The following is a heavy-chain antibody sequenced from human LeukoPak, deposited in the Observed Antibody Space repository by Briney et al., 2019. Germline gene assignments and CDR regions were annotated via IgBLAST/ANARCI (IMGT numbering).Heavy chain of an antibody. CDR2: IIPIFGTA. D-gene: IGHD6-13*01. J-gene: IGHJ3*02. CDR1: GGTFSCYA. V-gene: IGHV1-69*13. CDR3: ARVRGSSWSVIAFDI. Sequence: SVKVSCKASGGTFSCYAISWVRQAPGQGLEWMGGIIPIFGTANYAQKFQGRVTITADESTSTAYMELSSLRSEDTAVYYCARVRGSSWSVIAFDIWGQGTMVTVSS.